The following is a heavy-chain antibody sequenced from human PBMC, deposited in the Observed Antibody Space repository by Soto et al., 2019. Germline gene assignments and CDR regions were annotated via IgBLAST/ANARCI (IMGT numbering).Heavy chain of an antibody. CDR2: MNPNSGNT. V-gene: IGHV1-8*01. Sequence: QVQLVQSGAEVKKPGASVKVSCKASGYTFTSYDINWVRQATGQGLEWMGLMNPNSGNTGYAQKFQGRVTMTRNTTRRTADKDIRRISYEDNAVYYCARVSTYYYGSSGYYAYFQRWGQGTLVTVSS. J-gene: IGHJ1*01. CDR1: GYTFTSYD. CDR3: ARVSTYYYGSSGYYAYFQR. D-gene: IGHD3-22*01.